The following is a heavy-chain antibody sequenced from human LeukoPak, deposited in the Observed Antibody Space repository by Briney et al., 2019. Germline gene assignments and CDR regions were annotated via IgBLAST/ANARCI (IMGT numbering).Heavy chain of an antibody. D-gene: IGHD3-10*01. J-gene: IGHJ4*02. CDR3: ASPRRGGT. V-gene: IGHV3-66*01. CDR2: IYSGGST. CDR1: GFTVSSNY. Sequence: LTGGSLRLSCAASGFTVSSNYMSWVRQAPGKGLEWVSVIYSGGSTYCADSVKGRFTISRDNSKNTLYLQMNSLRAEGTAVYYCASPRRGGTWGQGTLVTVSS.